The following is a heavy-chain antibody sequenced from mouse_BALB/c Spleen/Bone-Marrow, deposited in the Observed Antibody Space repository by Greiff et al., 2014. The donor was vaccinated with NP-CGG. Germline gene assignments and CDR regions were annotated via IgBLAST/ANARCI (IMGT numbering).Heavy chain of an antibody. CDR2: IHPNSGNT. CDR3: ARSGFDY. J-gene: IGHJ2*01. CDR1: DYTFTSSW. Sequence: QVQLQQSGSVLVRPGASVKLSCKASDYTFTSSWMHWAKQRPGQGLEWIGEIHPNSGNTNYNEKFKGKATLTVDTSSSTAYVDLSSLTSEDSAVYYCARSGFDYWGQGTTLTVSS. V-gene: IGHV1S130*01. D-gene: IGHD4-1*01.